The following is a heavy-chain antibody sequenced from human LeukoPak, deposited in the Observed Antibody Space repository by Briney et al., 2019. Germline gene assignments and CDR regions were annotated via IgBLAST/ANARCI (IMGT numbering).Heavy chain of an antibody. D-gene: IGHD3-9*01. CDR1: GFTFSSYE. CDR2: ISSSGSTI. J-gene: IGHJ6*02. V-gene: IGHV3-48*03. CDR3: ARDRGIHYDYDILTGYYRDYYYYGMDV. Sequence: GGSLRLSCAASGFTFSSYEMNWVRQAPGKGLEWVSYISSSGSTIYYADSVKGRFTISRDNAKNSLYLQMNSLRAEDTAVYYCARDRGIHYDYDILTGYYRDYYYYGMDVWGQGTTVTVSS.